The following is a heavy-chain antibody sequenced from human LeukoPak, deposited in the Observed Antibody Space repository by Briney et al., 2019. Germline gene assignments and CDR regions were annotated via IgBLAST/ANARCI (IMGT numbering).Heavy chain of an antibody. Sequence: ASVTVSCKVSGYTLTELSMHWVRQAPGKGLEWMGGFDPEDGETIYAQKFQGRVTMTEDTSTDTAYMELSSLRSEDTAVYYCATAAFRITMVRGVYDYWGQGTLVTVSS. CDR1: GYTLTELS. CDR3: ATAAFRITMVRGVYDY. D-gene: IGHD3-10*01. J-gene: IGHJ4*02. CDR2: FDPEDGET. V-gene: IGHV1-24*01.